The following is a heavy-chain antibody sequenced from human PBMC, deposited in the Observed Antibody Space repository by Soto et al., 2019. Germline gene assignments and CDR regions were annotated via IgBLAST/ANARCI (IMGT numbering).Heavy chain of an antibody. CDR2: ISMRGTYI. V-gene: IGHV3-21*01. Sequence: EVQLVESGGGLVKPGGSLKLSCAASRFTYSSYFMNWVRQAPGKGLEWVSSISMRGTYIYYADSVRGRVSISRDNDKNSLYLQIHSLRAEDTAVYYCARASHTSNLYPRGDFDYWGQGILVTVSS. J-gene: IGHJ4*02. D-gene: IGHD6-13*01. CDR3: ARASHTSNLYPRGDFDY. CDR1: RFTYSSYF.